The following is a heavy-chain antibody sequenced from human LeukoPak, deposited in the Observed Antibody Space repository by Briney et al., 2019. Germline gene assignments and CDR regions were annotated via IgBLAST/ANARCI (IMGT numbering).Heavy chain of an antibody. J-gene: IGHJ4*02. Sequence: SQTLSLTCTVSGGSISSGGYYWSWIRQPPGKGLEWIGYIYHSGSTYYNPSLKSRVTISVDRSKNQFSLKLSSVTAADTAVYYCAKDSSGWRRPFDYWGQGTLVTVSS. CDR2: IYHSGST. CDR3: AKDSSGWRRPFDY. V-gene: IGHV4-30-2*01. D-gene: IGHD6-19*01. CDR1: GGSISSGGYY.